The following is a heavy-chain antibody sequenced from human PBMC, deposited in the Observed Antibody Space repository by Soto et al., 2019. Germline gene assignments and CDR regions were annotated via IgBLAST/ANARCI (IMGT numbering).Heavy chain of an antibody. J-gene: IGHJ4*02. CDR1: GGTSTRYA. CDR2: IVPMFGTS. CDR3: NRGSEYDFWSVYL. V-gene: IGHV1-69*06. D-gene: IGHD3-3*01. Sequence: QERLVQSGAEVRKPGSSVKVSCKVTGGTSTRYAINWVRQAPGQGLEWMGGIVPMFGTSKYAQKFQGRVTITADTSTNIAYMELRSLRSDDTAVYYCNRGSEYDFWSVYLWGQGTLVSVSS.